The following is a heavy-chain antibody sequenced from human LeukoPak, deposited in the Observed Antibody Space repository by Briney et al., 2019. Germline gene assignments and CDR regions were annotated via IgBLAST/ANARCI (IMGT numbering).Heavy chain of an antibody. V-gene: IGHV3-49*04. CDR1: GFRFTDHA. Sequence: GGSLRLSCTATGFRFTDHAMTWVRQAPGKGLEWVSFIRSKNYGGTTDYAASVKGRFVISRDDSKSIAYLQMNSLKAEDTAVYYCTSRRLTATITMDVWGKGTAVIVSS. J-gene: IGHJ6*03. CDR3: TSRRLTATITMDV. CDR2: IRSKNYGGTT. D-gene: IGHD4-11*01.